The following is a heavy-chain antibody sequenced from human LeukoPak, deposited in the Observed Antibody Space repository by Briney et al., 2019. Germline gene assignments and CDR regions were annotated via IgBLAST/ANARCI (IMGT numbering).Heavy chain of an antibody. D-gene: IGHD3-3*01. CDR2: ISGSGGST. Sequence: PGGSLRLSCAASGFTFSSYAMSCPRQAPGKGLEWVSAISGSGGSTYYADSVKGRFTISRDNSKNTLYLQMNSLRAEDTDVYYFAEVGDVFFFDYWGQGTLVTVSS. J-gene: IGHJ4*02. CDR1: GFTFSSYA. V-gene: IGHV3-23*01. CDR3: AEVGDVFFFDY.